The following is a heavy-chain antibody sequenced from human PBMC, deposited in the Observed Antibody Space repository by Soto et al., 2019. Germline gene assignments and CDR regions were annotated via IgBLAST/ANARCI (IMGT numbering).Heavy chain of an antibody. D-gene: IGHD2-2*01. CDR3: AKAQGYCSSTSCREAYYYYGMDV. V-gene: IGHV3-30*18. Sequence: GGSLRLSCVASGFTFSSYGMHWVRQAPGKGLEWVAVISYDGNNKYHVDSVKGRFTISRDNSKNTLFLQMNSLRAEDTAVYYCAKAQGYCSSTSCREAYYYYGMDVWGQGTTVPVSS. CDR1: GFTFSSYG. J-gene: IGHJ6*02. CDR2: ISYDGNNK.